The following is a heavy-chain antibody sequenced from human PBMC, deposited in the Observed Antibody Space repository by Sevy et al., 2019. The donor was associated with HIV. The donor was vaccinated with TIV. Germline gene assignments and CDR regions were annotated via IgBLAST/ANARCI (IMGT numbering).Heavy chain of an antibody. Sequence: GGSLRLSCAASGFTFSSYAMSWVRQAPGKGLEWVSAISGSGGSTYYADSVKGRFTISRDNSKNTLYLQMNSLRAEDTAVYYCAKAMAVVVVAANDYWGQGTLVTVSS. CDR2: ISGSGGST. CDR1: GFTFSSYA. V-gene: IGHV3-23*01. J-gene: IGHJ4*02. CDR3: AKAMAVVVVAANDY. D-gene: IGHD2-15*01.